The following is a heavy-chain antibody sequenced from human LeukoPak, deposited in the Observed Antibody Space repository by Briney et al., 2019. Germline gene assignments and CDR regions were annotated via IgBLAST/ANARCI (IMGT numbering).Heavy chain of an antibody. Sequence: SETLSLTCAVYGGSFSGYYWSWIRQPPGKGLEWIGEINHSGSTNYNPSLKSRVTISVDTSKNQFSLKLSSVTAADTAVYYCARKVKAAAGSRYYYYYYYMDVWGKGTTVTVSS. V-gene: IGHV4-34*01. J-gene: IGHJ6*03. CDR1: GGSFSGYY. CDR3: ARKVKAAAGSRYYYYYYYMDV. CDR2: INHSGST. D-gene: IGHD6-13*01.